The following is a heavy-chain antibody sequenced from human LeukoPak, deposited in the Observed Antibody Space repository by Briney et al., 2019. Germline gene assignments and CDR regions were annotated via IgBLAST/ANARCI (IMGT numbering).Heavy chain of an antibody. J-gene: IGHJ4*02. Sequence: GASVKVSCKASGYTFTSYYMHWVRQAPAQGLEWMGMINPSGGTTSYAQKCQGRVTMTRDTSTSTVYMELSSLRSEDTAGYYCARLGYCSGTSCYATSHFDYWGQGTLVTVSS. D-gene: IGHD2-2*01. CDR1: GYTFTSYY. CDR3: ARLGYCSGTSCYATSHFDY. V-gene: IGHV1-46*01. CDR2: INPSGGTT.